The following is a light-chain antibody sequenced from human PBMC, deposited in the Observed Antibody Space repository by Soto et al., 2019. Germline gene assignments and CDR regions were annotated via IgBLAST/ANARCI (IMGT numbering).Light chain of an antibody. V-gene: IGKV3-15*01. CDR2: DAS. J-gene: IGKJ2*01. CDR1: ESVSTS. Sequence: EIVLTQSPATLSLSPGETATLSCRASESVSTSQLAWYQQKRGRAPRLLIYDASTRAAGVPARFTGSGSETEFTLTISSLQSEDYAVYYCQHYNNWHPDTFGQGTKVDIK. CDR3: QHYNNWHPDT.